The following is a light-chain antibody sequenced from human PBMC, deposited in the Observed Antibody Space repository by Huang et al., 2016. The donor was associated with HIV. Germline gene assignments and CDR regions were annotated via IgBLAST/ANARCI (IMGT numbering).Light chain of an antibody. CDR1: QSVSSY. J-gene: IGKJ4*01. V-gene: IGKV3-11*01. Sequence: EIVLTQPPATLSLSPGERATLSCRASQSVSSYLAWYQQKPGQAPRLLIYDASNRATGIPARFSGTRSGTDFILTISSLEPEDFAVYYCQQRSNWLLTFGGGTKVEIK. CDR3: QQRSNWLLT. CDR2: DAS.